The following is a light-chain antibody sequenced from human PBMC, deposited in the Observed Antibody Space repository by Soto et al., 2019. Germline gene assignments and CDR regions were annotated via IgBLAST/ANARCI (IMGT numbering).Light chain of an antibody. J-gene: IGKJ4*01. Sequence: EIVLTQSPGTLSLSPGERATLSGRASQSVSSSYLAWYQQKPGQAPRLLIYGASSRATGIPDRFSGSGSGTDFTLTISRLEPDDFAVYYCQQYCSSLTFGGGTKVEIK. V-gene: IGKV3-20*01. CDR1: QSVSSSY. CDR3: QQYCSSLT. CDR2: GAS.